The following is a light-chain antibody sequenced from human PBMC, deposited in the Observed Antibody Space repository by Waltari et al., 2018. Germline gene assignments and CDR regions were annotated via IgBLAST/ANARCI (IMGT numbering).Light chain of an antibody. Sequence: ETVVTQSPAPLSVSPGERVTLSCRTSQTIGRSLAWYQQTPGPAPRLVIYGASIRATGIPARFSGSGSETEFALTISGLQSEDFAVYYGQQYNNWPPGTFGQGTKVEI. CDR2: GAS. J-gene: IGKJ1*01. V-gene: IGKV3-15*01. CDR1: QTIGRS. CDR3: QQYNNWPPGT.